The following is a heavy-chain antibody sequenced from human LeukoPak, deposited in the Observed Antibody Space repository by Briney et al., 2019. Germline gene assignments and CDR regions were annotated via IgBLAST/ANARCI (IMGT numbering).Heavy chain of an antibody. CDR1: GYTFTGYY. V-gene: IGHV1-2*02. CDR3: ARERGTLAVAGDAFDI. D-gene: IGHD6-19*01. J-gene: IGHJ3*02. CDR2: INPNSGGT. Sequence: GASVKVSRKASGYTFTGYYMHWVRHAPGEGLEWMGWINPNSGGTKYAQKFQGRVTMTRDTSINTAYMEVRRLTSDDTAVYYCARERGTLAVAGDAFDIWGQGTMVTVSS.